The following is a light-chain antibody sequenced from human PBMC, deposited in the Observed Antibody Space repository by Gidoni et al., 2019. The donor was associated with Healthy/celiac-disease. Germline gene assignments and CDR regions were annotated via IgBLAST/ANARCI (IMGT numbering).Light chain of an antibody. CDR1: QSISSY. CDR3: QQRRNWPPFT. V-gene: IGKV3-11*01. Sequence: EIVLTQSPATLSLSPGERATLSCRASQSISSYLAWYQQKPGQAPRLLIYDASNTATGIPARFSGSGSGTDFTLTISSREPEDFAVDFCQQRRNWPPFTFGRGTKVDIK. J-gene: IGKJ3*01. CDR2: DAS.